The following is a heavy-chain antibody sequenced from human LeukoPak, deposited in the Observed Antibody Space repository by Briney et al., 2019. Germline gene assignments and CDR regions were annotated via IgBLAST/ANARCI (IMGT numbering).Heavy chain of an antibody. J-gene: IGHJ5*02. Sequence: ASVKVSCKASGYTFTSYYIHWVRQAPGQGLEWMGWINPNSGGTNYAQKFQGRVTMTRDTSISTAYMELSRLRSDDTAVYYCARDLGYCSSTSCHNDNWFDPWGQGTLVTVSS. CDR2: INPNSGGT. V-gene: IGHV1-2*02. CDR1: GYTFTSYY. CDR3: ARDLGYCSSTSCHNDNWFDP. D-gene: IGHD2-2*02.